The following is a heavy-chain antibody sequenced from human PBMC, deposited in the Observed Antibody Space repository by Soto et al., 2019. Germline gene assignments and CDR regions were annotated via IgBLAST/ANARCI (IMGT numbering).Heavy chain of an antibody. V-gene: IGHV1-69*01. D-gene: IGHD5-12*01. J-gene: IGHJ6*02. CDR2: IIPIFGTA. Sequence: QVQLVQSGAEVKKPGSSVKVSCKASGGTFSSYAISWVRQAPGQGLEWMGGIIPIFGTANYAQKFQGRVTITADESTSTAYMELSSLRSEDTAVYYCAKGGGYDYRHYYYYGMDVWGQGTTVTVSS. CDR1: GGTFSSYA. CDR3: AKGGGYDYRHYYYYGMDV.